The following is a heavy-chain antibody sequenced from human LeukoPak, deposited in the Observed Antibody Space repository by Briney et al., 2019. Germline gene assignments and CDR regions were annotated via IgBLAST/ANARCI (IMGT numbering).Heavy chain of an antibody. J-gene: IGHJ3*02. V-gene: IGHV3-53*01. CDR2: IYSGGST. D-gene: IGHD6-13*01. CDR1: GFTVSSNY. Sequence: GGSLRLSCAASGFTVSSNYMSWVRQAPEKGLEWVSVIYSGGSTYYADSVKGRFTISRDNSKNTLYLQMNSLRAEDTAVYYCARGRAGYAFDIWGQGTMVTVSS. CDR3: ARGRAGYAFDI.